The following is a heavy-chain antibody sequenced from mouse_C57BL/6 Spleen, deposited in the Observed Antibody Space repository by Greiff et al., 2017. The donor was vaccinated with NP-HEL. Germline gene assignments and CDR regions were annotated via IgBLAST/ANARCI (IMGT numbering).Heavy chain of an antibody. CDR2: ISGGGGNT. V-gene: IGHV5-9*01. Sequence: EVKVVESGGGLVKPGGSLKLSCAASGFTFSSYTMSWVRQTPEKRLEWVATISGGGGNTYYPDSVKGRFTISRDNAKNTLYLQMSSLRSEDTALYYCARRFSSYFAMDYWGQGTSVTVSS. J-gene: IGHJ4*01. CDR3: ARRFSSYFAMDY. CDR1: GFTFSSYT. D-gene: IGHD1-1*01.